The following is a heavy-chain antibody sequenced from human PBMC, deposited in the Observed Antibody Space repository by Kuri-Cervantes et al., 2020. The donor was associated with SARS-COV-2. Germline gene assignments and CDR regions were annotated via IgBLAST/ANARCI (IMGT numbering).Heavy chain of an antibody. CDR3: AKAGHRYCSSTSCYPPEYYMDV. D-gene: IGHD2-2*01. V-gene: IGHV3-30*04. CDR2: ISYEGSNK. J-gene: IGHJ6*03. CDR1: GFTFSSYA. Sequence: GESLKISCAASGFTFSSYAMHWVRQAPGKGLEWVASISYEGSNKHYADSVKDRFTISRDYSRDTLYLQMNSLRAEDTAVCYCAKAGHRYCSSTSCYPPEYYMDVWGKGTTVTVSS.